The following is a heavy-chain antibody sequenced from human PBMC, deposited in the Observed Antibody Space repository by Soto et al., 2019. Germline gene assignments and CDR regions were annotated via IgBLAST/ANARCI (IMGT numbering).Heavy chain of an antibody. CDR3: AIWDFGDYLLSYGVDV. D-gene: IGHD4-17*01. J-gene: IGHJ6*02. CDR1: GFPFRSYE. V-gene: IGHV3-48*03. Sequence: EVQLVESGGALVHPGGSLRLSCAVSGFPFRSYEMNWVRQAPGKGPEWVSYITSSSDAIYYAASVKGRFTVSRDNAKNSLYLQMNSLRAEDTAVYYCAIWDFGDYLLSYGVDVWGQGTTVTVSS. CDR2: ITSSSDAI.